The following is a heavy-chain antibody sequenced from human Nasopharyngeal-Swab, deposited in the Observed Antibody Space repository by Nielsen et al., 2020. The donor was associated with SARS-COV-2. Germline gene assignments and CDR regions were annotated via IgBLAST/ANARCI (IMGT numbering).Heavy chain of an antibody. Sequence: GASLKISCAASGFTFSSYSMNWVRQAPGKGLEWVSSISSSSSYIYYADSVKGRFTISRDNAKNSLYLQMNSLRAEDTAVYYCARESPSYGNTKPDYWGQGTLVTVSS. J-gene: IGHJ4*02. CDR2: ISSSSSYI. CDR3: ARESPSYGNTKPDY. CDR1: GFTFSSYS. V-gene: IGHV3-21*01. D-gene: IGHD5-18*01.